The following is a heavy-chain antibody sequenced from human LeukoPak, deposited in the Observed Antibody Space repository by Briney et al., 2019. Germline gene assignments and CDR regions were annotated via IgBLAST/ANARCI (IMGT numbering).Heavy chain of an antibody. CDR3: VKGDTAMVRNWFDP. Sequence: GGSLRLSCSASGFTFSSYAMHWVRQAPGKGLEYVSAISSNGGSTYYADSVKGRFTISRDNSKNTLYLQMSSLRVEDTAVYYCVKGDTAMVRNWFDPWGQGTLVTVSS. J-gene: IGHJ5*02. D-gene: IGHD5-18*01. CDR2: ISSNGGST. V-gene: IGHV3-64D*06. CDR1: GFTFSSYA.